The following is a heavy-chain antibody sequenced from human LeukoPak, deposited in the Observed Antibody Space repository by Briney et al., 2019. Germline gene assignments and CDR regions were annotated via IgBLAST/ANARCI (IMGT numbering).Heavy chain of an antibody. CDR3: AILPATDTYYYDRSGYYRPGVH. V-gene: IGHV4-39*07. CDR1: GGAISRSHYY. J-gene: IGHJ4*02. Sequence: SETLSLICTVSGGAISRSHYYWGWMRQPPGKGLEWIGSIYYSGSTYYDPSLKSRVTISVDTSKNQFSLKLSSVTAADTAVYYCAILPATDTYYYDRSGYYRPGVHWGQGTLVTVSS. CDR2: IYYSGST. D-gene: IGHD3-22*01.